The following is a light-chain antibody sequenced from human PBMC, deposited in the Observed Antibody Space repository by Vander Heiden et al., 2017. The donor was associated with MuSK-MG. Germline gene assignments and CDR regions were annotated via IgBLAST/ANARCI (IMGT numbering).Light chain of an antibody. Sequence: EIVMTQSPDTLSVSPGERATLSCRASQSVSNNLFWYQQSPGQAPRLLIYAASTRATGIPAGFSGGRSGTEFTLAISSLQSEDVAVYYCQQYNGCPETFGQGTKVEMK. CDR2: AAS. CDR3: QQYNGCPET. V-gene: IGKV3-15*01. J-gene: IGKJ1*01. CDR1: QSVSNN.